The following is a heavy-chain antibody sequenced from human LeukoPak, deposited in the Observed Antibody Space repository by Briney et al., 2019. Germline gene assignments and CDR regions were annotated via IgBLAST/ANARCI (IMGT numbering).Heavy chain of an antibody. J-gene: IGHJ3*02. CDR3: ARGHLGRYFDWLLGRNHDAFDI. CDR1: GFTFSSYA. D-gene: IGHD3-9*01. V-gene: IGHV3-30*01. Sequence: GRSLRLSCAASGFTFSSYAMHWVRQAPSKGLEWVAVISYDGSNKYYADSVKGRFTISRDNSKSTLYLQMNSLRAEDTAVYYCARGHLGRYFDWLLGRNHDAFDIWGQGTMVTVSS. CDR2: ISYDGSNK.